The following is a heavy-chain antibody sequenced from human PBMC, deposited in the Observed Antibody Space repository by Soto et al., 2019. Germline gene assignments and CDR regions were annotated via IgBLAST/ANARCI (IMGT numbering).Heavy chain of an antibody. V-gene: IGHV4-39*01. D-gene: IGHD3-22*01. CDR2: IYYSGST. CDR3: ARHAYYYDS. CDR1: GGSISSNSYY. J-gene: IGHJ4*02. Sequence: SETLSLTCTVSGGSISSNSYYWGWIRQPPGKGLEWIGSIYYSGSTHYNPSLKSRVTISVDTSKNQFSLKLSSVTAADTAVYYCARHAYYYDSWGQGTLVTVSS.